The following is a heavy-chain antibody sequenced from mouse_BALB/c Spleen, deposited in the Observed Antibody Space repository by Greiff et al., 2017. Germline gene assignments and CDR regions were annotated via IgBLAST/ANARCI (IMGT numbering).Heavy chain of an antibody. CDR2: ISDGGSYT. CDR3: ARGWGGGDPFAY. J-gene: IGHJ3*01. Sequence: EVMLVESGGGLVKPGGSLKLSCAASGFTFSDYYMYWVRQTPEKRLEWVATISDGGSYTYYPDSVKGRFTISRDNAKNNLYLQMSSLKSEDTAMYYCARGWGGGDPFAYWGQGTLVTVSA. V-gene: IGHV5-4*02. D-gene: IGHD3-3*01. CDR1: GFTFSDYY.